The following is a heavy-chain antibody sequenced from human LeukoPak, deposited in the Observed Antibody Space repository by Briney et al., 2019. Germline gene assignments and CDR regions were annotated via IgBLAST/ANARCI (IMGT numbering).Heavy chain of an antibody. D-gene: IGHD2-21*02. CDR1: GFTFSRFW. CDR3: IILTLVTAPRHYMDV. CDR2: IHPHGSEE. J-gene: IGHJ6*03. Sequence: PGGSLRLSCAASGFTFSRFWMTWVRQAPGKGLEWVANIHPHGSEEYYVDSVKGRFTISRDNAKNSLYLQMDSRRAEDTAVYYCIILTLVTAPRHYMDVWGKGTTVTVSS. V-gene: IGHV3-7*01.